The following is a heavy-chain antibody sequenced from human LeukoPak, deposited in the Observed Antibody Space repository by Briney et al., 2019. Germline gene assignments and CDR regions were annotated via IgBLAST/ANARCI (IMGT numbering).Heavy chain of an antibody. J-gene: IGHJ4*02. D-gene: IGHD2-15*01. CDR1: GFTVSDNY. Sequence: GGSLRLSCAVSGFTVSDNYMTWVRQAPGKGLEWVSVIYSSGSTYYADSVKGRFTISGDKSKNTLYLQMNSLRAEDTAVYYCARVPSGGYCSGGSCYSAIFDYWGQGTLVTVSS. CDR3: ARVPSGGYCSGGSCYSAIFDY. V-gene: IGHV3-53*01. CDR2: IYSSGST.